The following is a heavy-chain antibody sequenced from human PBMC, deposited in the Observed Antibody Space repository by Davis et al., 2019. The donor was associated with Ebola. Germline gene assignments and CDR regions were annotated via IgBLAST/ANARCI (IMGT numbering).Heavy chain of an antibody. D-gene: IGHD6-19*01. Sequence: SETLSLTCTVSGGSISSSSYYWGWIRQPPGKGLEWIGSIYYSGSTNYNPSLKSRVTISVDTSKNQFSLKLSSVTAADTAVYYCARVYSSGWGGWFDPWGQGTLVTVSS. J-gene: IGHJ5*02. V-gene: IGHV4-39*07. CDR3: ARVYSSGWGGWFDP. CDR1: GGSISSSSYY. CDR2: IYYSGST.